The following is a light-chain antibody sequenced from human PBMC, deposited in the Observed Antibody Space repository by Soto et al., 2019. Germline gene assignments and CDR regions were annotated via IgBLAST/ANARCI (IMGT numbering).Light chain of an antibody. V-gene: IGKV2-30*02. J-gene: IGKJ1*01. CDR2: EVP. CDR1: HSLIHSDGDTY. CDR3: IQGTHRPWT. Sequence: DVVMTQSPLSLPVTLGQPASISCRSSHSLIHSDGDTYLNWFQQRPGQSPRRLIYEVPDRDTGVPDRFIDSGSGTDFKLKVSRGEAGDFRGDYCIQGTHRPWTFGQGPEVEIK.